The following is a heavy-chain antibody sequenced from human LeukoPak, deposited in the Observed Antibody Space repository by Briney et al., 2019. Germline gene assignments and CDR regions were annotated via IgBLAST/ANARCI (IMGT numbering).Heavy chain of an antibody. CDR1: GYTFTIYG. CDR2: ISAYNGNT. J-gene: IGHJ5*02. V-gene: IGHV1-18*04. CDR3: ARDREGFDP. Sequence: RASVTVSYKASGYTFTIYGISWVRQAPGQGLEWMGWISAYNGNTNYAQKLQGRVTITTDTSTSTAYMELRSLRSDDTAVYYCARDREGFDPWGQGTLVTVSS.